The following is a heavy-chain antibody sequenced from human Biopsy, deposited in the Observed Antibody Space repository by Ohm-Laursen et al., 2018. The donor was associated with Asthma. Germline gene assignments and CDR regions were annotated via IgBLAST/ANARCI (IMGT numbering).Heavy chain of an antibody. CDR3: ARGYSGSDRIVYYYSGLEV. V-gene: IGHV1-46*01. Sequence: ASVKVSCNASGYTFTSYYMHWVRQAPGHGLEWMGMINPFGGSSNFAQKFQGRLTMTRDTSTRTVYMELSGLRSEDTAVYYCARGYSGSDRIVYYYSGLEVWGQGTTVTVSS. D-gene: IGHD5-12*01. J-gene: IGHJ6*02. CDR2: INPFGGSS. CDR1: GYTFTSYY.